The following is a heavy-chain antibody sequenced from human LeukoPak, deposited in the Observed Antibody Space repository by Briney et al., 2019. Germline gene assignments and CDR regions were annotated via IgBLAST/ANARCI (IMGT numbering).Heavy chain of an antibody. CDR2: TYYRSKWNN. CDR1: GDSVSSNSAA. D-gene: IGHD3-22*01. V-gene: IGHV6-1*01. CDR3: ARGTMIVVVKEDY. Sequence: SQTLSLTFAISGDSVSSNSAAWNWIRQSPSRGLEWLGRTYYRSKWNNDYAVSVKSRMTINPDTSKNQFSLQLNSVTPEDTAVYYCARGTMIVVVKEDYWGQGTLVTVSS. J-gene: IGHJ4*02.